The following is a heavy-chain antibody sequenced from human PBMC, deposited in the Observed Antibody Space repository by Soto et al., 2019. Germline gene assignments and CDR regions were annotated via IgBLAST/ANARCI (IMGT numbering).Heavy chain of an antibody. Sequence: QVQLQESGPGLVKPSETLSLTCTVSGGSISSYYWSWIRQPPGKGLEWIGYIYYSGSTNYNPSLKSRVTTSVATSKNQFSLKLSSVTAADTAVYYCARVWGGAFDIWGQGTMVTVSS. V-gene: IGHV4-59*01. CDR3: ARVWGGAFDI. CDR2: IYYSGST. J-gene: IGHJ3*02. CDR1: GGSISSYY. D-gene: IGHD3-10*01.